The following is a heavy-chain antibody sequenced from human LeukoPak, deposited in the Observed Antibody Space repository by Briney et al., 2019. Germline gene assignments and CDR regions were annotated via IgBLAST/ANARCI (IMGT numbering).Heavy chain of an antibody. J-gene: IGHJ4*02. CDR2: IWYDGSNK. CDR3: ARSVAVVAALSN. Sequence: GGSLRLSCAASGFTFSSYGMHWVRQAPGKGLEWVAVIWYDGSNKYYADSVKGRFTISRDNSKNTLYLQMNSLRAEDTAAYYCARSVAVVAALSNWGQGTLVTVSS. D-gene: IGHD2-15*01. V-gene: IGHV3-33*08. CDR1: GFTFSSYG.